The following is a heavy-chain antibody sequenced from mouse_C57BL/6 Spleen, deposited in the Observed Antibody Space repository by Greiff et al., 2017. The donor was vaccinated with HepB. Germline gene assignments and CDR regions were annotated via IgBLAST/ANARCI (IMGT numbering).Heavy chain of an antibody. D-gene: IGHD2-3*01. Sequence: VQLKESGAELARPGASVKLSCKASGYTFTSYGISWVKQRTGQGLEWIGEIYPRSGNTYYNEKFKGKATLTADKSSSTAYMELRSLTSEDSAVYFCAKGGGYYEFAYWGQGTLVTVSA. CDR3: AKGGGYYEFAY. CDR1: GYTFTSYG. CDR2: IYPRSGNT. J-gene: IGHJ3*01. V-gene: IGHV1-81*01.